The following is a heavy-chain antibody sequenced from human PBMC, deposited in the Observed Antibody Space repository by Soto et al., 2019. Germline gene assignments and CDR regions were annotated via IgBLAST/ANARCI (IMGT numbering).Heavy chain of an antibody. CDR1: GYTFTSYD. D-gene: IGHD6-13*01. J-gene: IGHJ5*02. Sequence: ASVKVSCKASGYTFTSYDINWVRQATGQGLEWMGWMNPNSGNTGYAQKFQGRVTMTRNTSISTAYMELSSLRSEDTAVYYCARGEYSSSWYGGWFDPWGQGTLVTVSS. CDR2: MNPNSGNT. V-gene: IGHV1-8*01. CDR3: ARGEYSSSWYGGWFDP.